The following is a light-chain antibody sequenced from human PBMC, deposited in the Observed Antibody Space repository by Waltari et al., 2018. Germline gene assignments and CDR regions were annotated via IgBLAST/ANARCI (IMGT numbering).Light chain of an antibody. V-gene: IGKV4-1*01. Sequence: DIVMTQSPDSLAVSLGERATLNRKSSQSVLYSSNNKNYLAWYQQKPGQPPKRLIYWPSTRESGVPDRFSGSGSGTDFTLTISSLQAEDVAVYYCQQYYSTPTWTFGQGTKVEIK. CDR3: QQYYSTPTWT. CDR1: QSVLYSSNNKNY. CDR2: WPS. J-gene: IGKJ1*01.